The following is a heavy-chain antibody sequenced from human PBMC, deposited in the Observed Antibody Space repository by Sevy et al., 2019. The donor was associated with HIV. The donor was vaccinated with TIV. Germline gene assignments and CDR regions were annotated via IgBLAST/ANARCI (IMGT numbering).Heavy chain of an antibody. CDR2: IYYTGST. CDR1: GDSITNGDYY. D-gene: IGHD2-8*02. J-gene: IGHJ2*01. CDR3: ARGDTVLPTGGFDL. V-gene: IGHV4-31*03. Sequence: SETLSLTCTVSGDSITNGDYYWTWIRPHPGKGLEWIGYIYYTGSTYYNPSLESRLTMSIDTSKNQFSLRLTSVTAADTAIYYCARGDTVLPTGGFDLWGRGTLVTVSS.